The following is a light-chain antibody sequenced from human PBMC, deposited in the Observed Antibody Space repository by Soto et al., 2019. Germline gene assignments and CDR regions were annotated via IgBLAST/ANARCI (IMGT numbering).Light chain of an antibody. J-gene: IGKJ1*01. Sequence: DIQMTQSPSTLSASVGDRVTITCRASQSISSWLAWYQQKPGKAPKLLIYKASSLESGVPSRFSGSGSGTEFPLTISSRQPDDFATYYCQQSWTFGQGTKVEIK. CDR2: KAS. V-gene: IGKV1-5*03. CDR1: QSISSW. CDR3: QQSWT.